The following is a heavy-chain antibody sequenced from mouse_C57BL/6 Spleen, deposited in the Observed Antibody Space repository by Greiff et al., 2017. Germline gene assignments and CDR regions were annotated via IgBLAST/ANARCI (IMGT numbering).Heavy chain of an antibody. CDR1: GFNIKNTY. D-gene: IGHD2-4*01. Sequence: EVQRVESVAELVRPGASVKLSCTASGFNIKNTYMHWVKQRPEQGLEWIGRIDPANGNTKYAPKFQGKATITADTSSNTAYLQLSSLTSEDTAIYYCALYYDYEGYFDYWGQGTTLTVSS. J-gene: IGHJ2*01. CDR2: IDPANGNT. V-gene: IGHV14-3*01. CDR3: ALYYDYEGYFDY.